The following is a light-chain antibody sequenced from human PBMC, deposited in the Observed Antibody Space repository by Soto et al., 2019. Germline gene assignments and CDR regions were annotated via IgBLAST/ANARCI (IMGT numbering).Light chain of an antibody. J-gene: IGKJ4*01. CDR3: QQYNSWPLT. Sequence: EIVLTQSPGTLSLSPGERATLSCRASQSVSSSYLAWYQQKPGQAPRLVICDIFTRATGVPTRISGSGSGTEFTLTISSLQSEDFAVYYCQQYNSWPLTFGGGTKVDIK. V-gene: IGKV3D-15*01. CDR1: QSVSSSY. CDR2: DIF.